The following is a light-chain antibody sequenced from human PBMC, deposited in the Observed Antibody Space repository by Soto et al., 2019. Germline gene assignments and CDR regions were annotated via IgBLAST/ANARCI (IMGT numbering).Light chain of an antibody. V-gene: IGKV1-12*01. CDR1: QGISNC. J-gene: IGKJ5*01. Sequence: DIQMTQSPSFVSASVGDRVTVTCRASQGISNCLAWYQQKPGKAPKLLIYTASTLGSGVPSRFSGSGSGTDVTLTISSLHPEDFATYYCQQASAFPITFGQGTRLEIK. CDR2: TAS. CDR3: QQASAFPIT.